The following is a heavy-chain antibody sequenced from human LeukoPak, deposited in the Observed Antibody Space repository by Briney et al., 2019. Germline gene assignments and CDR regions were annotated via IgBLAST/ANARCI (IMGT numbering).Heavy chain of an antibody. J-gene: IGHJ5*02. CDR3: ARDKTGDYGDLNWFDP. V-gene: IGHV4-4*07. D-gene: IGHD4-17*01. CDR2: IYSSGST. Sequence: SETLSLTCTVSGGSISSYYWSWMRQPAGKGLEWIGRIYSSGSTKYNPSLKSRVTMSVDTSKNQFSLRLSSVTAADTAVYYCARDKTGDYGDLNWFDPWGQGTLVTVSS. CDR1: GGSISSYY.